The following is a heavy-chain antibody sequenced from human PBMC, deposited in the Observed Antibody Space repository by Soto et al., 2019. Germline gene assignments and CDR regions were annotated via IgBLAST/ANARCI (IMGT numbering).Heavy chain of an antibody. CDR3: ARGGVFTGEDGAFDI. Sequence: QVQLVQSGAEVKKPGASVKVSCKASGYTFTSYYMHWVRQAPGQGLEWMGIINPSGGSTSYAQKFQGRVTMTRDTSTSTVYMELSSLRSEDTAVYYCARGGVFTGEDGAFDIWGQGTMVTVSS. D-gene: IGHD2-15*01. V-gene: IGHV1-46*01. CDR1: GYTFTSYY. CDR2: INPSGGST. J-gene: IGHJ3*02.